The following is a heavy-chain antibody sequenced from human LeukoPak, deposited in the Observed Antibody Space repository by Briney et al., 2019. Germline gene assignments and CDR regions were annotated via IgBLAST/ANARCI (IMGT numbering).Heavy chain of an antibody. Sequence: SETLSLTCTVSGGSISSGGYYWSWIRQHPGKGLEWIGYIYYSGSTYYNPSLKSRVTISVDTSKNQFSLKLSSVTAADTAVYYCATGYSSSWTLDYWAREPWSPSPQ. V-gene: IGHV4-31*03. D-gene: IGHD6-13*01. CDR1: GGSISSGGYY. CDR3: ATGYSSSWTLDY. CDR2: IYYSGST. J-gene: IGHJ4*02.